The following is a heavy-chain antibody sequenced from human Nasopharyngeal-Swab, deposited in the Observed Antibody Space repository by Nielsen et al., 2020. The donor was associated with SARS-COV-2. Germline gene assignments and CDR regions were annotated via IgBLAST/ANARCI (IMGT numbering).Heavy chain of an antibody. Sequence: VRQAPGKGLEWVSSISSSSSYIYYADSVKGRFTISRDNSKNTLYLQMNSLRAEDTAVYYRAKEPIVTMIVVVIDTYFDYWGQGTLVTVSS. CDR2: ISSSSSYI. V-gene: IGHV3-21*04. D-gene: IGHD3-22*01. J-gene: IGHJ4*02. CDR3: AKEPIVTMIVVVIDTYFDY.